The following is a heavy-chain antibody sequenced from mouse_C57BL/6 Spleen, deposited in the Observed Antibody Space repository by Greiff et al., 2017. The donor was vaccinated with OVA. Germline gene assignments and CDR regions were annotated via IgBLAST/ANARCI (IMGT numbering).Heavy chain of an antibody. Sequence: EVKLVESGGGLVKPGGSLKLSCAASGFTFSSYAMSWVRQTPEKRLEWVATISDGGSYTYYPDNVKGRFTISRDNAKNNLYLQMNHLKSEDTAMYYCARDRGDYDRYWYFDVWGTGTTVTVSS. V-gene: IGHV5-4*01. CDR2: ISDGGSYT. CDR1: GFTFSSYA. J-gene: IGHJ1*03. CDR3: ARDRGDYDRYWYFDV. D-gene: IGHD2-4*01.